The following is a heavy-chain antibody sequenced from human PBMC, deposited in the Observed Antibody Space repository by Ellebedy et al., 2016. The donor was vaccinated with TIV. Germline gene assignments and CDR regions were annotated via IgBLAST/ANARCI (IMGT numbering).Heavy chain of an antibody. CDR1: GFTFSDYY. J-gene: IGHJ4*02. D-gene: IGHD2-2*03. CDR3: ARTPGYCSSTSCFDRTVTQWYFDY. V-gene: IGHV3-11*01. CDR2: ISSSGSTI. Sequence: GESLKISCAASGFTFSDYYMSWIRQAPGKGLEWVSYISSSGSTIYYADSVKGRFTISRDNAKNSLYLQMNSLRAEDTAVYYCARTPGYCSSTSCFDRTVTQWYFDYWGQGTLVTVSS.